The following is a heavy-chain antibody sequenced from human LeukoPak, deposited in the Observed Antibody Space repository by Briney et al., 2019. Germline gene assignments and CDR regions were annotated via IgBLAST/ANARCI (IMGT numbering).Heavy chain of an antibody. V-gene: IGHV3-30*03. Sequence: GGSLRLSCAASGFTFSSYGMHWVRQAPGKGLEWVAVISYDGSNKYYADSVKGRFTISRDNSKNTLYLQMNSLRAEDTAVYYCARGYGSGSYPPAYYGMDVWGKGTTVTVSS. CDR2: ISYDGSNK. CDR3: ARGYGSGSYPPAYYGMDV. J-gene: IGHJ6*04. CDR1: GFTFSSYG. D-gene: IGHD3-10*01.